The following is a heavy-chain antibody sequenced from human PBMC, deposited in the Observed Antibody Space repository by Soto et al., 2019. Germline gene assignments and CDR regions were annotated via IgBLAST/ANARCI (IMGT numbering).Heavy chain of an antibody. J-gene: IGHJ4*02. Sequence: FLRLSCAASGFSFGSYALSWVRQSPWKGLEWVSTISVSDCKTFYADSVKGRFSISRDTSQSTLYMQMNSLRADDTAMYYCARWSYLDYWGQGTRVTVSS. CDR1: GFSFGSYA. CDR2: ISVSDCKT. D-gene: IGHD3-3*01. V-gene: IGHV3-23*01. CDR3: ARWSYLDY.